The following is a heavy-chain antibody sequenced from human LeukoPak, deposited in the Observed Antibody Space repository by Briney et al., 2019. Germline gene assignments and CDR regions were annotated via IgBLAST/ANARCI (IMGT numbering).Heavy chain of an antibody. CDR3: AREVAGRLDV. CDR2: MNPNSGST. V-gene: IGHV1-8*01. Sequence: ASVKLSCKGAGYSFVNYDINRVRQANGQGLEWMGWMNPNSGSTVYAQKFQGRVIMTRNTSITTAYMDLSSLRSEDTAFYYCAREVAGRLDVWGQGTTVTVSS. D-gene: IGHD2-15*01. J-gene: IGHJ6*02. CDR1: GYSFVNYD.